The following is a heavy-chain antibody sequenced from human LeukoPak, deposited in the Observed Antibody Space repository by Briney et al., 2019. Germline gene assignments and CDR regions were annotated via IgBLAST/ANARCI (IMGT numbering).Heavy chain of an antibody. D-gene: IGHD1-14*01. V-gene: IGHV3-53*01. CDR1: GFTVITND. Sequence: GGSLRLSCAASGFTVITNDMTWVRQAPGKGLEWVSVVYSDGNTKYADSVQGRFTISRDNSKNTLYLEMNSLSPDDTAVYYCARGVEPLAANTLAYWGQGTLVTVSS. CDR2: VYSDGNT. CDR3: ARGVEPLAANTLAY. J-gene: IGHJ4*02.